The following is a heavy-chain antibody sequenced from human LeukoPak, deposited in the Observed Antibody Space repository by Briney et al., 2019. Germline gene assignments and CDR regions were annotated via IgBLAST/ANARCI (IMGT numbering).Heavy chain of an antibody. CDR3: ARGDYVSAFEN. J-gene: IGHJ3*02. Sequence: SETLSLTCAVYGGSFSGYYWSWIRQPPGKGLEWIGHIFYSGSTNYNPSLQSRVTISLDTSKNQFSLNLWSVTAADTAVYYCARGDYVSAFENWGRGTLVSVSS. CDR2: IFYSGST. CDR1: GGSFSGYY. D-gene: IGHD4-17*01. V-gene: IGHV4-34*11.